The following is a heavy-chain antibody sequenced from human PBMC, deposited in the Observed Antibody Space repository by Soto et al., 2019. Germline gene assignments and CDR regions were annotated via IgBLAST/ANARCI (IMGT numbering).Heavy chain of an antibody. D-gene: IGHD3-9*01. J-gene: IGHJ3*02. V-gene: IGHV3-48*03. CDR2: ISSSGSTI. Sequence: GGSLRLSCAASGFTFSSYEMNWVRQSPGKGLEWVSYISSSGSTIYYADSVKGRFTISRDNAKNSLYLQMNSLRAEDTAVYYCARDLGRGPYYDILTDGAFDIWGRGAMVTVSS. CDR3: ARDLGRGPYYDILTDGAFDI. CDR1: GFTFSSYE.